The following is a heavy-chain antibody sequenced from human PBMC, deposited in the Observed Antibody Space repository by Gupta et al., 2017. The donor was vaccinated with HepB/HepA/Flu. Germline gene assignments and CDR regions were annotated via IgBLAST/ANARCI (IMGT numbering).Heavy chain of an antibody. J-gene: IGHJ5*02. CDR3: ARGLYSSGGWYFDP. Sequence: QVQLVQSGAEVTKPGASVTVSCKASGYTFTSHYMHWVRQAPGQGLEWMGVINPSGGSTDYAQKFQGRVTMTRDTSTSTVYLELSSLRSEDTAVYYCARGLYSSGGWYFDPWGQGTPVTVSS. V-gene: IGHV1-46*01. D-gene: IGHD6-19*01. CDR1: GYTFTSHY. CDR2: INPSGGST.